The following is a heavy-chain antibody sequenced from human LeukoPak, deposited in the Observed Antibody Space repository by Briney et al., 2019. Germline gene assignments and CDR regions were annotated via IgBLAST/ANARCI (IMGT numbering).Heavy chain of an antibody. CDR3: ASGGNYYGSGSYSDY. D-gene: IGHD3-10*01. CDR2: IYYSGST. V-gene: IGHV4-30-4*01. Sequence: PSQTLSLTCTVSGGSINSDDFYWSWIRQPPGKGLEWIGYIYYSGSTYYNPSLKSRVTISVDTSKNQFSLKLSSVTAADTAVYYCASGGNYYGSGSYSDYWGQGTLVTVSS. J-gene: IGHJ4*02. CDR1: GGSINSDDFY.